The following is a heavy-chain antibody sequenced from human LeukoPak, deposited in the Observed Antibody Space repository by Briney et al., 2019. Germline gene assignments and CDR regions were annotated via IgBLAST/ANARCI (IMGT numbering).Heavy chain of an antibody. D-gene: IGHD3-10*01. J-gene: IGHJ6*02. Sequence: PGRSLRLSCAASGFTFSSYGMHWVRQAPGKGLEWVAVISYDGSNKYYADSVKGRFTISRDNSKNTLYLQMNSQRAEDAAVYKCAKDRITMVRGVATDYYYGMDVWGQGTTVTVSS. CDR1: GFTFSSYG. V-gene: IGHV3-30*18. CDR3: AKDRITMVRGVATDYYYGMDV. CDR2: ISYDGSNK.